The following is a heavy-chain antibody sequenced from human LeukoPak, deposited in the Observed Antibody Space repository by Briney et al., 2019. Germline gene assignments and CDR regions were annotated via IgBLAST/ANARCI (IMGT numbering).Heavy chain of an antibody. Sequence: KSSQTLSLTCAVYSGSCSGYYWSLIRQPLGKGREWMRESNHSGSTNYNPFLKSRVTISVDTSKNQFSLQLSFVIAADTAVYYCASIGDPDYGGPEAFDIWGQGTMVTVSS. CDR2: SNHSGST. CDR3: ASIGDPDYGGPEAFDI. J-gene: IGHJ3*02. V-gene: IGHV4-34*01. D-gene: IGHD4-23*01. CDR1: SGSCSGYY.